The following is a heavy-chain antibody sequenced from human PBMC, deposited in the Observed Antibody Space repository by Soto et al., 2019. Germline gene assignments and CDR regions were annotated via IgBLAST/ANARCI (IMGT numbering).Heavy chain of an antibody. Sequence: GGSLGLSCVASGFTFSSYSMNWVRQAPGKGLEWVSSISSSSSYIYYADSVKGRFTISRDNAKNSLYLQMNSLRAEDTAVYYCARVRDTASDYWGQGTLVTVSS. CDR1: GFTFSSYS. D-gene: IGHD5-18*01. CDR2: ISSSSSYI. V-gene: IGHV3-21*01. J-gene: IGHJ4*02. CDR3: ARVRDTASDY.